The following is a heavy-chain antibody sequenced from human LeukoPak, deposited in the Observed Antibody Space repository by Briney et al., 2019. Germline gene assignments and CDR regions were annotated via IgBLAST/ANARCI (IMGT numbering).Heavy chain of an antibody. CDR2: IHYSGRT. CDR1: GDSISSSY. J-gene: IGHJ4*02. D-gene: IGHD5-12*01. CDR3: ARYSGYDKPRSFDY. Sequence: SETLSLTCTVSGDSISSSYWSWSRQPPGKGLEWIGYIHYSGRTNCNPSLKSRVAVSVDTSKNQFSLNLSSVTAADTAVYYCARYSGYDKPRSFDYWGQGTLVTVSS. V-gene: IGHV4-59*01.